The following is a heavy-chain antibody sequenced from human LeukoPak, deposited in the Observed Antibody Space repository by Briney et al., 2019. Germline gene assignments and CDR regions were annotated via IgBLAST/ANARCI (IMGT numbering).Heavy chain of an antibody. CDR2: ISWSSGSI. CDR1: GFTFDDYA. CDR3: AKGRDKYQLLSKNWFDP. Sequence: GGSLRLSCAASGFTFDDYAMHWVRQAPGKGLEWVSGISWSSGSIGYADSVKGRFTISRGNAKNSLYLQMNSLRAEDTALYYCAKGRDKYQLLSKNWFDPWGQGTLVTVSS. D-gene: IGHD2-2*01. V-gene: IGHV3-9*01. J-gene: IGHJ5*02.